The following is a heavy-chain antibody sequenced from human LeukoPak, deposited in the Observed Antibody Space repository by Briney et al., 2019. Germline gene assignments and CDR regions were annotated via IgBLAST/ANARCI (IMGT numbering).Heavy chain of an antibody. CDR3: ARDTTKKYYYDSSGPDY. CDR2: IWYDGSNK. J-gene: IGHJ4*02. Sequence: GRSLRLSCAASGFTFSSYGMHWVRQAPGKGLEWVAVIWYDGSNKYYADSVKGRFTISRDNSKNTLYLQMNSLRAEDTAVYYCARDTTKKYYYDSSGPDYCGQGTLVTVSS. V-gene: IGHV3-33*01. D-gene: IGHD3-22*01. CDR1: GFTFSSYG.